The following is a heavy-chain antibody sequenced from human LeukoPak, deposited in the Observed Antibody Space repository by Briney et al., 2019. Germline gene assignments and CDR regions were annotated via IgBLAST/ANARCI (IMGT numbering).Heavy chain of an antibody. J-gene: IGHJ3*02. Sequence: SETLSLTCAVSGGSISSSNWWSWVRQPPGKGLEWIGEIYHSGSTNYNSSLKSRVTISVDKSKNQFSLKLSSVTAADTAVYYCARTKYYDILTGYYKVGDSDAFDIWGQGTMVTVSS. V-gene: IGHV4-4*02. CDR1: GGSISSSNW. D-gene: IGHD3-9*01. CDR3: ARTKYYDILTGYYKVGDSDAFDI. CDR2: IYHSGST.